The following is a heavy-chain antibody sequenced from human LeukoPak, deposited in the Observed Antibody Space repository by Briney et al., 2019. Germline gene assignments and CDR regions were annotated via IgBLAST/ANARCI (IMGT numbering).Heavy chain of an antibody. V-gene: IGHV7-4-1*02. CDR2: INTNTGNP. D-gene: IGHD1-26*01. Sequence: GASVKVSCKASGYSFTNYAINWVRQAPGQGLEWMGWINTNTGNPTFAQGFTGRFVFSLDTSVSTAYVQISSLKAEDTAVYYCARMGGSYQIDYWGQGTLVTVSS. CDR1: GYSFTNYA. CDR3: ARMGGSYQIDY. J-gene: IGHJ4*02.